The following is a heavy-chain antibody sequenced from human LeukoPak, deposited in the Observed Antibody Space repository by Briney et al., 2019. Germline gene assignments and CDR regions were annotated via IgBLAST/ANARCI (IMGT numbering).Heavy chain of an antibody. CDR1: GFSLSTSGLG. Sequence: SGPTLVKPTQTLTLTCTFSGFSLSTSGLGVGWIRQPPGKALECLALIKSRLTITNDTSKNQVILTMTNMDPVDTATYFCFHKREDTSTLWGQGTLVTVSS. CDR3: FHKREDTSTL. J-gene: IGHJ4*02. V-gene: IGHV2-5*01. D-gene: IGHD5-18*01. CDR2: I.